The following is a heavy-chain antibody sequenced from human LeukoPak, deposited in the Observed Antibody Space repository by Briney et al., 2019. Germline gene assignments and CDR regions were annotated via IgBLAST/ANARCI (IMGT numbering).Heavy chain of an antibody. CDR2: INPSGGST. V-gene: IGHV1-46*01. CDR1: GYTFTSYY. Sequence: ASVKVSCKASGYTFTSYYMHWVRQAPGQGLEWMGIINPSGGSTSYAQKFQGRVSMTRDTSTSTVYMELSSLRSEDTAVYYCARVGFAGYSYDYWGQGTLVTVSS. J-gene: IGHJ4*02. CDR3: ARVGFAGYSYDY. D-gene: IGHD5-18*01.